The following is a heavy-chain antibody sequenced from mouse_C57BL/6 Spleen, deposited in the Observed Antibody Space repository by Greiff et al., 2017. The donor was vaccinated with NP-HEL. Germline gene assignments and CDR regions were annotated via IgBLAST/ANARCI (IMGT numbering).Heavy chain of an antibody. CDR3: ARSCRSRYGY. Sequence: VQLQQSGAELVRPGASVKLSCTASGFNFKDYYMHWVKQRPEQGLEWIGRIDPADGDTEYAPKFQGKATLTADTSSNTAYLQLSSLTSEDTAVYYCARSCRSRYGYWGQGTTVTVSA. CDR1: GFNFKDYY. V-gene: IGHV14-1*01. J-gene: IGHJ2*01. D-gene: IGHD2-14*01. CDR2: IDPADGDT.